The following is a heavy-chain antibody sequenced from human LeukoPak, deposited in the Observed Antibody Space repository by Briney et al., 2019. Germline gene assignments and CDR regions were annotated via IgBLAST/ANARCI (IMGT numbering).Heavy chain of an antibody. CDR1: GYTFTGYY. D-gene: IGHD3-10*01. CDR2: INPNSGGT. Sequence: ASVKVSCKASGYTFTGYYMHWVRQAPGQGLEWMGWINPNSGGTNYAQKFQGRVTMTRDTSIGTAYMELSRLRSDDTAVYYCAKLRSVGRKFDPWGQGTLVTVSS. V-gene: IGHV1-2*02. CDR3: AKLRSVGRKFDP. J-gene: IGHJ5*02.